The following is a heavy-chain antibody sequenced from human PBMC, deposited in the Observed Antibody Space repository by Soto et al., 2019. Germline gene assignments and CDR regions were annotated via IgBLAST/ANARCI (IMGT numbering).Heavy chain of an antibody. V-gene: IGHV3-21*01. J-gene: IGHJ4*02. Sequence: GGSLRLSCAASGFTFSSYSMNWVRQAPGKGLEWVSSISSSSSYIYYADSVKGRFTISRDNAKNSLYLQMNSLRAEDTAVYYCARDSSGFFLFDYWGQGTLVTVSS. CDR3: ARDSSGFFLFDY. CDR2: ISSSSSYI. CDR1: GFTFSSYS. D-gene: IGHD6-19*01.